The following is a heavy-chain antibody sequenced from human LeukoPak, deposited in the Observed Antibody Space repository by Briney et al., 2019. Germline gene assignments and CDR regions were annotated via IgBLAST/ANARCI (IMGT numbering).Heavy chain of an antibody. CDR2: ISGSGGST. Sequence: GGSLRLSCAASGFTFSSYAMSWVRQAPGKGLEWVSAISGSGGSTYYADSVKGRFTISRDNAKNSLYLQMNSLRAEDTAVYYCARTPSTFGELLPSGPFDYWGQGTLVTVSS. D-gene: IGHD3-10*01. J-gene: IGHJ4*02. CDR1: GFTFSSYA. V-gene: IGHV3-23*01. CDR3: ARTPSTFGELLPSGPFDY.